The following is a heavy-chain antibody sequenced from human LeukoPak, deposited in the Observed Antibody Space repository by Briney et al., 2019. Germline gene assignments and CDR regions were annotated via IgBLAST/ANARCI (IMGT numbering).Heavy chain of an antibody. CDR2: FDPEDGET. CDR3: ATVVPAANSWFDP. V-gene: IGHV1-24*01. J-gene: IGHJ5*02. Sequence: GASVKVSCKVSGYTLTELSVHWVRQAPGKGLEWMGGFDPEDGETIYAQKFQGRVTMTEDTSTDTAYMELSSLRSEDTAVYYCATVVPAANSWFDPWGQGTLVTVSS. CDR1: GYTLTELS. D-gene: IGHD2-2*01.